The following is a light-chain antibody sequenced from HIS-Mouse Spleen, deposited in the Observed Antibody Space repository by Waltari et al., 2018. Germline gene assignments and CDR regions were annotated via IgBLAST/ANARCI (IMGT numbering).Light chain of an antibody. J-gene: IGLJ1*01. V-gene: IGLV1-40*01. CDR1: SSNIGAGYD. Sequence: QSVLTQPPSVSGAPGQRVTISCTGSSSNIGAGYDVHWYQQFPGTAPKLLIYGNRTRPSGVPDRFSGSKSGTSASLAITGLQAEDEADYYCQSYDSSLSVFGTGTKVTVL. CDR3: QSYDSSLSV. CDR2: GNR.